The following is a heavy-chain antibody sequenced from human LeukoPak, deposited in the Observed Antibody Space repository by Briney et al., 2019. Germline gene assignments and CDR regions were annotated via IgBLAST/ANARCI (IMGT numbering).Heavy chain of an antibody. CDR3: TTDYYGSGSYPDAFDI. V-gene: IGHV3-15*01. Sequence: PGGSLRLSCAASGFIFSSHAMSWVRQAPGKGLEWVGRIKSKTYGGTTDYAAPVKGRFTISRDDSKNTLYPQMNSLKTEDTAVYHCTTDYYGSGSYPDAFDIWGRGTMVTVSS. CDR1: GFIFSSHA. D-gene: IGHD3-10*01. CDR2: IKSKTYGGTT. J-gene: IGHJ3*02.